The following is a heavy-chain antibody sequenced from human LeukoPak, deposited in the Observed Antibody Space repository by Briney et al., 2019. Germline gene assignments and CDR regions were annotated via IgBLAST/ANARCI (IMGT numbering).Heavy chain of an antibody. CDR2: MSPNSDNT. CDR1: GYTFTGYD. J-gene: IGHJ5*02. Sequence: GASVKVSCKASGYTFTGYDINWVRQATGQGLEWMGWMSPNSDNTGYAQKFQGRVTFTRDTSISTAYMELRSLTSEDTAVYYCARDYGGSSGWFDPWGQGTLVTVSS. V-gene: IGHV1-8*01. D-gene: IGHD4-23*01. CDR3: ARDYGGSSGWFDP.